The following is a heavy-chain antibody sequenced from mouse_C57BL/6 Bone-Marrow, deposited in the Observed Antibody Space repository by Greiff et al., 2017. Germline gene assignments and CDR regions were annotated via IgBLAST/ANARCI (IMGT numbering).Heavy chain of an antibody. CDR1: GYTFTSYG. V-gene: IGHV1-81*01. J-gene: IGHJ2*01. CDR2: IYPRSGTT. D-gene: IGHD1-1*01. Sequence: QVQLQESGAELARPGASVKLSCKASGYTFTSYGISWVKQRTGQGLEWIGEIYPRSGTTYYNEKFKGKATLTADNSSSTAYMELRSLTSEYAAVYFCARVRVYYYGSSHDYGGQGTTLTVSS. CDR3: ARVRVYYYGSSHDY.